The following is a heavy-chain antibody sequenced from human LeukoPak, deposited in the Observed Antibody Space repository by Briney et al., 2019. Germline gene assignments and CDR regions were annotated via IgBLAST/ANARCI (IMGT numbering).Heavy chain of an antibody. J-gene: IGHJ3*02. CDR2: IYTSGST. V-gene: IGHV4-61*02. CDR1: GGSISSGFYY. D-gene: IGHD3-22*01. Sequence: SETLSLTCTVSGGSISSGFYYWSWIRQPAGKGLEWIGRIYTSGSTNYNPSLKSRVTMSVDTSKNQFSLKLSSVTAADTAVYYCARGGYYYDSSGYYAGAFDIWGQGTMVTVSS. CDR3: ARGGYYYDSSGYYAGAFDI.